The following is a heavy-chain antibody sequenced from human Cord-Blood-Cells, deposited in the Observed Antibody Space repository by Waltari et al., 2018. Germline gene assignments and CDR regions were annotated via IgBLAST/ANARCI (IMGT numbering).Heavy chain of an antibody. CDR1: GYSISSGYY. Sequence: QVQLQESGPGLVKPSETLSLTCAVSGYSISSGYYWGWIRQPPGKGREWIGSLYHSGSTYYNPSLKSRVTISVDTSKNQFSLKLSSVTAADTAVYYCARGGGSGSYYNSFDYWGQGTLVTVSS. CDR3: ARGGGSGSYYNSFDY. D-gene: IGHD3-10*01. J-gene: IGHJ4*02. CDR2: LYHSGST. V-gene: IGHV4-38-2*01.